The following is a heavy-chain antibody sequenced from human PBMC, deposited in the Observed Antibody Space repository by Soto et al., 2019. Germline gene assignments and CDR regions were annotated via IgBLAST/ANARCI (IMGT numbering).Heavy chain of an antibody. CDR3: ASHGITGTWVYYYGMDV. J-gene: IGHJ6*02. CDR1: GGTFSSYA. D-gene: IGHD1-7*01. V-gene: IGHV1-69*12. CDR2: IIPIFGTA. Sequence: QVQLVQSGAEVKKPGSSVKVSCKASGGTFSSYAISWVRQAPGQGLEWMGGIIPIFGTANDAQKFQGRVTITANETTSTAYMELSSLRSQDTAVYYCASHGITGTWVYYYGMDVWGQGTTVTVSS.